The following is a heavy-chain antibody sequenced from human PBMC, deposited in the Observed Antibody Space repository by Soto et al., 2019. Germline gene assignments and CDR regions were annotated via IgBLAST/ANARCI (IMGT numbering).Heavy chain of an antibody. CDR1: GFTFSSYS. V-gene: IGHV3-21*01. J-gene: IGHJ1*01. CDR3: ARDGRDYGDYDTEYFQH. Sequence: GGSLRLSCAASGFTFSSYSMNWVRQAPGKGLEWVSSISSSSSYIYYADSVKGRFTISRDNAKNSLYLQMNSLRAEDTAVYYCARDGRDYGDYDTEYFQHWGQGTLVTVSS. D-gene: IGHD4-17*01. CDR2: ISSSSSYI.